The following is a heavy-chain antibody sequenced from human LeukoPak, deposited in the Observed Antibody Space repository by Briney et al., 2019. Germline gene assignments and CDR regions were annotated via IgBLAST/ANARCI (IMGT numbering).Heavy chain of an antibody. V-gene: IGHV3-30*18. CDR1: GFTFSSYG. D-gene: IGHD3-10*01. J-gene: IGHJ4*02. CDR3: AKVGLRGVFDY. Sequence: GGSLRLSCAASGFTFSSYGMHWVRQAPGKGLEWVAVISYDGSNKYYADSVKGRFTISRDNSKNTLYLQTNSLRAEDTAVYYCAKVGLRGVFDYWGQGTLVTVSS. CDR2: ISYDGSNK.